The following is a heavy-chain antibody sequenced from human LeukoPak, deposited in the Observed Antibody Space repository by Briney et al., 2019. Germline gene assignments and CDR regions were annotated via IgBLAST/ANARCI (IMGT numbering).Heavy chain of an antibody. CDR2: INHSGST. CDR3: ARVSVRPYRSCQH. CDR1: GGSFSGYY. Sequence: SETLSLTCAAYGGSFSGYYWRWIRQPPGKGLEWIGEINHSGSTNYNPSLKSRVTISVDTSKNQFSLKLSSVTAADTAVYYCARVSVRPYRSCQHWGQGTLVTVSS. J-gene: IGHJ1*01. D-gene: IGHD2-8*01. V-gene: IGHV4-34*01.